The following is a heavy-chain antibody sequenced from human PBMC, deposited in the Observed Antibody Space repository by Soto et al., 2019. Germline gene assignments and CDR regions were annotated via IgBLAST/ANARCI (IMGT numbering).Heavy chain of an antibody. CDR2: IFWDDDK. D-gene: IGHD3-3*01. CDR3: ARIFDFWSGYYFSY. J-gene: IGHJ4*02. Sequence: PTLVNPTQTLTLTCTFSGFSLRTSGVAVGWIRQAPRKAPEWLAFIFWDDDKRYSPSLENRLTINKDTSKNQVVLTMTNMDPVDTATYYCARIFDFWSGYYFSYWGRGTLVTVSS. CDR1: GFSLRTSGVA. V-gene: IGHV2-5*02.